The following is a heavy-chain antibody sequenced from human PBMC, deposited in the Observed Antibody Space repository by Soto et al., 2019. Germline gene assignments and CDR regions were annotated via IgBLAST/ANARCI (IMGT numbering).Heavy chain of an antibody. D-gene: IGHD2-15*01. V-gene: IGHV1-69*12. CDR2: IIPIFGTA. CDR1: GGTFSSYA. J-gene: IGHJ4*02. Sequence: QVQLVQSGAEVKKPGSSVKVSCKASGGTFSSYAISWVRQAPGQGLEWMGGIIPIFGTANYAQKFQGRVTITADESTITAYMELSRLRSEDTAVYYCAREGYCSGGSCYRNFDYWGQGTLVTVSS. CDR3: AREGYCSGGSCYRNFDY.